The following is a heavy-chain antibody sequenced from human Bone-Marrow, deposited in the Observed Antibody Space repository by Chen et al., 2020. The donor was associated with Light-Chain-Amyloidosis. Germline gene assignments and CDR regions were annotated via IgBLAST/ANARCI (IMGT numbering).Heavy chain of an antibody. J-gene: IGHJ4*02. V-gene: IGHV5-51*01. CDR3: ARRRDGYNFDY. CDR1: GYTFPNYW. CDR2: IYPDDSDA. D-gene: IGHD5-12*01. Sequence: EVQLEQSGPEVKKPGESLKISFKGYGYTFPNYWIGWVRQMPGKGLEWMGVIYPDDSDARYSPSFEGQVTSSADKSITTAYLQWRSLKASDTAMYYCARRRDGYNFDYWGQGTLVTVSS.